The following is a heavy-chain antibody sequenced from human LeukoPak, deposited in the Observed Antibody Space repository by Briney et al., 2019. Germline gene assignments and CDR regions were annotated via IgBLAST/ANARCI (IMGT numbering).Heavy chain of an antibody. CDR3: ARALYSMTTVTTEYWFDY. D-gene: IGHD4-17*01. CDR2: IYYSGCT. Sequence: PSQTLPLTFTVSGGSISSGDYYWSWIRQPPGKGLEWIGYIYYSGCTYYNPNLQSRVIITVDTSKNQFSLKLTSVTAADTAVYYCARALYSMTTVTTEYWFDYWGQGTLVTVSS. J-gene: IGHJ4*02. V-gene: IGHV4-30-4*01. CDR1: GGSISSGDYY.